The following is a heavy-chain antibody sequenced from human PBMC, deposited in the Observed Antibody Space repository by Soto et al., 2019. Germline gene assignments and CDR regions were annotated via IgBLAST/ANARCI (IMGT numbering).Heavy chain of an antibody. CDR1: GFTFSSYS. CDR2: ISSSSSYI. J-gene: IGHJ5*02. Sequence: EVQLVESGGGLVKPGGSLRLSCAASGFTFSSYSMNWVRQAPGKGLEWVSSISSSSSYIYYADSVKGRFTISRDNAKNSLYLQMNSLRAEDTAVYYCARGKAAAARYNWFDPWGQGTLVTVSS. CDR3: ARGKAAAARYNWFDP. D-gene: IGHD6-13*01. V-gene: IGHV3-21*01.